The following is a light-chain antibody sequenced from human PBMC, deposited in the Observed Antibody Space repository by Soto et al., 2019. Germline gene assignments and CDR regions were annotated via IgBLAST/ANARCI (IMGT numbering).Light chain of an antibody. CDR1: RSVSDTL. J-gene: IGKJ4*01. V-gene: IGKV3-20*01. CDR3: QHHGYLIG. Sequence: EIVLTQSPGTLSLSPGERATLSCRADRSVSDTLLTWFQQKPGQAPRLLIFGTSNRAPGIPDRFSGSGSGTDFTLTISRLEPDDFAVYFCQHHGYLIGFGGGTKLESK. CDR2: GTS.